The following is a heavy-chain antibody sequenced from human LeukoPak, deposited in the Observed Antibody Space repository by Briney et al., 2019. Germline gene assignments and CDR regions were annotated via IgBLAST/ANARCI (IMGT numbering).Heavy chain of an antibody. CDR3: AREDSGYEYYYYGMDV. D-gene: IGHD5-12*01. J-gene: IGHJ6*02. Sequence: ASVKVSCKASGYTFTSYGISWVRQAPGQGLEWMGWISAYNGNTNYAQKLQGRVTMTTDTSTSTAYMELRSLRSDDTAVYYCAREDSGYEYYYYGMDVWGQGTTVTVSS. V-gene: IGHV1-18*01. CDR1: GYTFTSYG. CDR2: ISAYNGNT.